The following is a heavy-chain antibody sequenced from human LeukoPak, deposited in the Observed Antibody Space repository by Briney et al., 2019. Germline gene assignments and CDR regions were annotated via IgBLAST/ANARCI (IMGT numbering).Heavy chain of an antibody. D-gene: IGHD3-3*01. CDR3: ARGGNYDFWSGYVWFDP. Sequence: GSLRLSCAASGFTVSSNYMSWVRQPPGKGLEWIGEINHSGSTNYNPSLKSRVTISVDTSKNQFSLKLSSVTAADTAVYYCARGGNYDFWSGYVWFDPWGQGTLVTVSS. CDR1: GFTVSSNY. V-gene: IGHV4-34*01. J-gene: IGHJ5*02. CDR2: INHSGST.